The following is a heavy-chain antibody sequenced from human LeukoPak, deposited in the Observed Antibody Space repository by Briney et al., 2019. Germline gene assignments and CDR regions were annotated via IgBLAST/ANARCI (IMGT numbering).Heavy chain of an antibody. Sequence: SVKVSCKASGYTFTSYDINWVRQATGQGLEWMGWMNPNSGNTGYAQKFQGRVTITRNTSISTAYMELSSLRSEDTAVYYCARGLPAATHYYYYYMDVWGKGTTVTVSS. CDR3: ARGLPAATHYYYYYMDV. V-gene: IGHV1-8*03. J-gene: IGHJ6*03. CDR1: GYTFTSYD. CDR2: MNPNSGNT. D-gene: IGHD2-2*01.